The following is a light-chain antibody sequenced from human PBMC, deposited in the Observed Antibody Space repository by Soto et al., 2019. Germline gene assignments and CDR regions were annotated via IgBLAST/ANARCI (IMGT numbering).Light chain of an antibody. Sequence: QSALTQPRSVSGSPGQSVTISCTGTSSDVGAYNYASWYQQLPGKAPKLLIYDVSKRPSGVPDRFSGSKSGNTASLTISGLQAEDEADYYCCSYAGTFTFVFGAGTKVTVL. CDR3: CSYAGTFTFV. V-gene: IGLV2-11*01. CDR1: SSDVGAYNY. CDR2: DVS. J-gene: IGLJ1*01.